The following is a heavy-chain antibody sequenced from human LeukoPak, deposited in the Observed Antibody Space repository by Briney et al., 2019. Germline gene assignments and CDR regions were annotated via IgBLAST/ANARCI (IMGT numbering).Heavy chain of an antibody. Sequence: PGGSLRLSCTGSGFNFGEYAVNWGRQAPGKGLELVGLITTKAAGGTPQYVASVRGRVTISRDDSKSIAYLQLNSLKSEDTAVYFCTREVERGGSYWGGDYWGQGTLVTVSS. CDR2: ITTKAAGGTP. CDR1: GFNFGEYA. CDR3: TREVERGGSYWGGDY. V-gene: IGHV3-49*04. J-gene: IGHJ4*02. D-gene: IGHD1-26*01.